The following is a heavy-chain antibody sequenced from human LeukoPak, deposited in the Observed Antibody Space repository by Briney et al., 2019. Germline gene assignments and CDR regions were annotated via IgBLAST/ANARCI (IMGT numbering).Heavy chain of an antibody. Sequence: GGSLRLSCAASGFTFSSYAMHWVRQAPGKGLEWVAVISYDGSNKYYADSVKGRFTISRDNSKNTLYLQMNSLRAEDAAVYYCARGGSGSFLFDYWGQGTLVTVSS. CDR1: GFTFSSYA. D-gene: IGHD1-26*01. V-gene: IGHV3-30-3*01. CDR2: ISYDGSNK. J-gene: IGHJ4*02. CDR3: ARGGSGSFLFDY.